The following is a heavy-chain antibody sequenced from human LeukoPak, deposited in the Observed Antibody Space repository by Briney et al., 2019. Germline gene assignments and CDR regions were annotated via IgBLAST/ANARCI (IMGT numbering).Heavy chain of an antibody. D-gene: IGHD1-26*01. Sequence: SETLSLTCAVYGGSLSGYYWSWIRQPPGKGLEWIGEINHSGSTNYNPSLKSRVTISVDTSKNQFSLKLSSVTAADTAVYYCARGPVFGSSWGQGTLVTVSS. J-gene: IGHJ5*02. CDR1: GGSLSGYY. V-gene: IGHV4-34*01. CDR3: ARGPVFGSS. CDR2: INHSGST.